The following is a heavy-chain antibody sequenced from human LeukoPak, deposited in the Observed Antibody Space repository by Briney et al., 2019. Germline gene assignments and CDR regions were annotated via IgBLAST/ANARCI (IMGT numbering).Heavy chain of an antibody. V-gene: IGHV1-2*06. J-gene: IGHJ5*02. CDR3: ARTYGSGSYYNGWFDP. D-gene: IGHD3-10*01. Sequence: GASVKVSXKASGYTFTGYYMHWVRQAPGQGLEWMGRINPNSGGTNYAQKFQGRVTMTRDTSISTAYMELSRLRSDDTAVYYCARTYGSGSYYNGWFDPWGQGTLVTVSS. CDR1: GYTFTGYY. CDR2: INPNSGGT.